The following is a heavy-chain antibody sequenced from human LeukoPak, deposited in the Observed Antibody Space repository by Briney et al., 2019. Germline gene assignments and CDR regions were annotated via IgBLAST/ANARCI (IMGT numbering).Heavy chain of an antibody. V-gene: IGHV3-49*04. Sequence: GGSLRLSCTASGFTFGDYAMTWVRQAPGKGLEWVGFIRSTVYGGTPEYAASVKGRFTISRDDSKSIAYLQMNSLKTEDTAVYYCTRLGPVSYFDYWGQGTLVTVSS. CDR3: TRLGPVSYFDY. D-gene: IGHD3/OR15-3a*01. CDR2: IRSTVYGGTP. CDR1: GFTFGDYA. J-gene: IGHJ4*02.